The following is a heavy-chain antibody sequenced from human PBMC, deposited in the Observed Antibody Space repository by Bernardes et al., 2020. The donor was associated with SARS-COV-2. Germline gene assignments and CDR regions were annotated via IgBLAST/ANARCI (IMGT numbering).Heavy chain of an antibody. Sequence: ASVKVSCKASGYTFTSFAIHWVRQAPGQRLEWMGWINAGNGNTKYLQKFQGRVTITRDTSASTAYMELSSLRSEDTAVYYCARENPYYYGMDVWGQGTTVTVSS. CDR2: INAGNGNT. CDR1: GYTFTSFA. J-gene: IGHJ6*02. CDR3: ARENPYYYGMDV. V-gene: IGHV1-3*01.